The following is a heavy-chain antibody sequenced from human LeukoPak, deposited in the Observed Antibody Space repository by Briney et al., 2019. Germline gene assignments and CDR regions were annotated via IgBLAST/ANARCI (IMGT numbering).Heavy chain of an antibody. V-gene: IGHV3-7*01. Sequence: PGGSLRLSCAASGFTFSSYWMSWVRQAPGKGLEWVANIKQDGSEKYYVDSVKGRFTISRDNSKNTLYLQMNSLRAEDTAVYYCARDKQWLVQGLLPYFDYWGQGTLVTVSS. CDR1: GFTFSSYW. D-gene: IGHD6-19*01. CDR2: IKQDGSEK. J-gene: IGHJ4*02. CDR3: ARDKQWLVQGLLPYFDY.